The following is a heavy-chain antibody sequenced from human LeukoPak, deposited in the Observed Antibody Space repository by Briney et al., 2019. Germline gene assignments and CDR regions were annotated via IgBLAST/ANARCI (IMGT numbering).Heavy chain of an antibody. CDR3: ARAADFWSGNWFDP. D-gene: IGHD3-3*01. CDR1: GGSISSYY. CDR2: IYYSGST. J-gene: IGHJ5*02. Sequence: SETLSLTWTVSGGSISSYYWSWIRQPPGKGLEWIGYIYYSGSTNYNPSLKSRVTISVDTSKNQFSLKPSSVTAADTAVYYCARAADFWSGNWFDPWGQGTLVTVSS. V-gene: IGHV4-59*01.